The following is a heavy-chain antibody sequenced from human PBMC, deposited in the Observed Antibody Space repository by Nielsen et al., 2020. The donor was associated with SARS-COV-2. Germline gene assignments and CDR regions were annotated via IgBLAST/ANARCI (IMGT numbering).Heavy chain of an antibody. V-gene: IGHV3-66*01. J-gene: IGHJ4*02. CDR3: ARYSSSWYY. CDR2: IYSGGST. Sequence: GESLKISCAASGFTVSSNYMSWVRQAPGKGLEWVSVIYSGGSTYYADSVKGRFTISRDNSKNTLYLQMNSLRAEDTAVYYCARYSSSWYYWGQGTLVTVSS. CDR1: GFTVSSNY. D-gene: IGHD6-13*01.